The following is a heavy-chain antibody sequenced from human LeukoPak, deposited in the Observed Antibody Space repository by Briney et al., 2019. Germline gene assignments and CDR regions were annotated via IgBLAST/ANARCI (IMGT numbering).Heavy chain of an antibody. D-gene: IGHD3-16*02. CDR3: ARDYVWGSYRDDAFDI. Sequence: GGSLRLSCAASGFTFSSYEMNWVRQAPGKGLEWVSYISSSGSTIYYADSVKGRFTISRDNAKNSLYLQMNSLRAEDTAVYYCARDYVWGSYRDDAFDIWGQGTMVTVSS. J-gene: IGHJ3*02. V-gene: IGHV3-48*03. CDR1: GFTFSSYE. CDR2: ISSSGSTI.